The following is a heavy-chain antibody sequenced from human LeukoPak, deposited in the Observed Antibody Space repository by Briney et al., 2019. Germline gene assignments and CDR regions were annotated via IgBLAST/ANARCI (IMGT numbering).Heavy chain of an antibody. J-gene: IGHJ4*02. CDR3: AKKSHVVIESYFDH. D-gene: IGHD2-21*01. CDR2: ITGSGQTK. CDR1: GFSFSDYA. V-gene: IGHV3-23*01. Sequence: GGSLRLSCLVSGFSFSDYAMSWVRRAPGKGLEWVSAITGSGQTKYYTDSVKGRFTMSRDNSKKTLYLQMTGLRDKDTAEYFWAKKSHVVIESYFDHGGQGTLVLVS.